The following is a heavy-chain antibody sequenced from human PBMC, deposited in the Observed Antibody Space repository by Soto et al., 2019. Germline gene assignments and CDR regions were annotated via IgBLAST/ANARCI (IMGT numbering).Heavy chain of an antibody. CDR3: ARDNGYSYGYTLDH. D-gene: IGHD5-18*01. CDR2: IYYSGST. CDR1: CGSISSYY. Sequence: SATLSLTCTVPCGSISSYYWSWIRQPPGKGLEWIGYIYYSGSTNYNPSLKSRVTISVDTSKNQFSLKLSSVSAADTAVYYCARDNGYSYGYTLDHWGQGTLVTVSS. V-gene: IGHV4-59*01. J-gene: IGHJ4*02.